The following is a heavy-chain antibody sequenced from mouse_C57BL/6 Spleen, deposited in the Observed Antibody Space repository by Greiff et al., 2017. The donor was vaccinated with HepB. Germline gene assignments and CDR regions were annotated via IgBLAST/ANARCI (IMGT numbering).Heavy chain of an antibody. Sequence: QVQLQQPGAELVRPGSSVKLSCKASGYTFTSYWMDWVTQRPGQGLEWIGNIYPSDSETHYNQKFKDKATLTVDKSSSTAYMQLSSLTSEDSAVYYCARLYYGYDGGFDYWGQGTTLTVSS. CDR2: IYPSDSET. CDR3: ARLYYGYDGGFDY. V-gene: IGHV1-61*01. J-gene: IGHJ2*01. D-gene: IGHD2-2*01. CDR1: GYTFTSYW.